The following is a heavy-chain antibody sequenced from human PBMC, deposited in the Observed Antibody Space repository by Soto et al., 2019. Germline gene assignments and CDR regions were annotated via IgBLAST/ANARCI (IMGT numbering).Heavy chain of an antibody. J-gene: IGHJ4*02. CDR1: GGSISSGGYS. D-gene: IGHD4-17*01. CDR3: ARSMTTVTTNDY. Sequence: SETLSLTCAVSGGSISSGGYSWSWIRQPPGKGLEWIGYIYHSGSTYYNPSLKSRVTISVDRSKNQFSLKLSSVTAADTAVYYCARSMTTVTTNDYWGQGSLVTVSS. CDR2: IYHSGST. V-gene: IGHV4-30-2*01.